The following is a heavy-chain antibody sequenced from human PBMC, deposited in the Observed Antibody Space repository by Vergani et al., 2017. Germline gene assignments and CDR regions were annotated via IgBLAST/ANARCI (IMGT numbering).Heavy chain of an antibody. CDR1: GYSFTSYW. V-gene: IGHV5-51*01. D-gene: IGHD6-6*01. Sequence: EVQLVQSGAEVKKPGESLKISCKGSGYSFTSYWIGWVRQMPGKGLEWMGIIYPGDSDTRYSQSFHGQVTISADKSISTAYLQWSSLKASDPAMYCCARHHSLLEDSSSSIDYWGQGTLVTVSS. CDR3: ARHHSLLEDSSSSIDY. J-gene: IGHJ4*02. CDR2: IYPGDSDT.